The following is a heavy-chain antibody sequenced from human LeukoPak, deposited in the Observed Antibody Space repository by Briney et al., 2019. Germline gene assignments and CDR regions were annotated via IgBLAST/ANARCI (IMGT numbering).Heavy chain of an antibody. V-gene: IGHV3-48*03. CDR3: AAGTTRIRIDYYYYYYGMDV. D-gene: IGHD4-17*01. Sequence: GGSLRLSCAASGFTFSSYEMNWVRQAPGKGLEWVSYISSSGSTIYYADSVKGRFTISRDNAKNSLYLQMNSRRAEDTAVYYCAAGTTRIRIDYYYYYYGMDVWGQGTTVTVSS. CDR2: ISSSGSTI. CDR1: GFTFSSYE. J-gene: IGHJ6*02.